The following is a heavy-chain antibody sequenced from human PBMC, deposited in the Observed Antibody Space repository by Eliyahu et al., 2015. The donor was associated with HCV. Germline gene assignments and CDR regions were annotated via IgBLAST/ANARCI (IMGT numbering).Heavy chain of an antibody. D-gene: IGHD3-22*01. CDR2: IHYSGRT. Sequence: QVQLQGSGPGQVKPSETLSLTCTVSGAFISTYYWGWIRQPPGGGLEWIGSIHYSGRTYYXPSLERRVAVSVDTSKNQFSLILNSVTAADTAMYYCARVGGYYYNSSGSYPDGAFDLWGQGTKVTVSS. CDR3: ARVGGYYYNSSGSYPDGAFDL. CDR1: GAFISTYY. V-gene: IGHV4-59*01. J-gene: IGHJ3*01.